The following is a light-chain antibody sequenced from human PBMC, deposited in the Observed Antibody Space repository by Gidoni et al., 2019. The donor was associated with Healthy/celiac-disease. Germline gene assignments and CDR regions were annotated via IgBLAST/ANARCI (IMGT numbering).Light chain of an antibody. Sequence: DIQMTQSPSSLSASVGDSVTINCQASQDISNYLNWYQQKPGKAPKLLIYDASNLETGVPSRFSGSGSGTDFTFTISSLQPEDIATYYCQQYDNLQLTFGGGTKVEIK. J-gene: IGKJ4*01. V-gene: IGKV1-33*01. CDR3: QQYDNLQLT. CDR1: QDISNY. CDR2: DAS.